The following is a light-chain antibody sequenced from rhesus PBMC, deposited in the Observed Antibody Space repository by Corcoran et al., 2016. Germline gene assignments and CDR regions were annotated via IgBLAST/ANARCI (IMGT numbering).Light chain of an antibody. CDR1: SSDVGGYKY. CDR3: CSYTASSTFV. V-gene: IGLV2S7*01. J-gene: IGLJ6*01. Sequence: QSAPTQPPSVSGSPGQSVTISCTGISSDVGGYKYVSWYQQNPGKAPKLMIYDVTKRPSGVSGRFSGSESGNTASLTISGLQAEDEADYYCCSYTASSTFVFGSGTKLTVL. CDR2: DVT.